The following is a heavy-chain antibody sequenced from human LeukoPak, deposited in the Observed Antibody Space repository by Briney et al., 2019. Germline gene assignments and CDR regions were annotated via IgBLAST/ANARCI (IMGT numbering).Heavy chain of an antibody. CDR2: IYYGGTT. CDR1: GGSISRSSYY. CDR3: ATNAGHCSSTSCSWFDP. D-gene: IGHD2-2*01. Sequence: PSETLSLTCTVSGGSISRSSYYWGWIRQPPGKGLEWIGSIYYGGTTYYNPSLKSRVTISVDTSKDQFSLRLSSVTAADTAVYYCATNAGHCSSTSCSWFDPWGQGTLVTVSS. J-gene: IGHJ5*02. V-gene: IGHV4-39*01.